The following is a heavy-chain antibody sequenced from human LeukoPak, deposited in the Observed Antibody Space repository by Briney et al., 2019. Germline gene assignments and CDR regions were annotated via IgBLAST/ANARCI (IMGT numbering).Heavy chain of an antibody. CDR2: IGADGSSQ. D-gene: IGHD2-21*01. J-gene: IGHJ4*01. V-gene: IGHV3-30*02. CDR1: GFTFSKAG. Sequence: GGSLRLSCAASGFTFSKAGMHWVRQAPGKGLEWVAFIGADGSSQYYADSVKGRFTISRDNSKNTVYVQMNSLRTEDTAVYYCAKDKGLTSIDYWGQGTLVTVSS. CDR3: AKDKGLTSIDY.